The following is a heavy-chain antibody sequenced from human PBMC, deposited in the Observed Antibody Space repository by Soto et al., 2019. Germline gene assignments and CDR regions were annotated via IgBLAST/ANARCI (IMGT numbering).Heavy chain of an antibody. CDR3: ARYGSGSSVWFDP. V-gene: IGHV4-59*01. CDR2: IYYSGST. Sequence: SETLSLTCTVSGGSISSYYWSWIRQPPGKGLEWIGYIYYSGSTNYNPSLKSRVTISVDTSKNQFSLKLSSVTAADTAVYYCARYGSGSSVWFDPGGQGTLVTVSS. J-gene: IGHJ5*02. D-gene: IGHD3-10*01. CDR1: GGSISSYY.